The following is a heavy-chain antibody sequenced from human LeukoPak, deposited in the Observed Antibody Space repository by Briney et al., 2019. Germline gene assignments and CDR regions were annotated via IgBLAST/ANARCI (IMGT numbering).Heavy chain of an antibody. CDR2: ISWNSGSI. CDR1: GFTFDDYA. Sequence: AARSLRLSCAASGFTFDDYAMHWVRQAPRQGLDRVSGISWNSGSIGYADSVKGRFTISRDNAKNSLYLQMNSLRAEDTALYYCAKDRYYDSSGYVDYWGQGTLVTVSS. J-gene: IGHJ4*02. CDR3: AKDRYYDSSGYVDY. V-gene: IGHV3-9*01. D-gene: IGHD3-22*01.